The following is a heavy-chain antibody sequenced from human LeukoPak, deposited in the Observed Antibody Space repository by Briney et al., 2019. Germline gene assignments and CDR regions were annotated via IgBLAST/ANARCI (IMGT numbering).Heavy chain of an antibody. CDR3: ARLGSRAYCSSTSCSDY. CDR2: IYYSGST. Sequence: SETLSLTCTVSGGSISSSSYYWGWIRQPPGKGLERIGSIYYSGSTYYNPSLKSRVTISVDTSKNQFSLKLSSVTAADTAVYYCARLGSRAYCSSTSCSDYWGQGTLVTVSS. V-gene: IGHV4-39*01. J-gene: IGHJ4*02. D-gene: IGHD2-2*01. CDR1: GGSISSSSYY.